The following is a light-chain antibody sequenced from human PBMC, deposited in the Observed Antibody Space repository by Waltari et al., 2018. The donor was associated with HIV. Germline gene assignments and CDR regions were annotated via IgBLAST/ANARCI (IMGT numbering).Light chain of an antibody. CDR3: QQYNSSPFT. CDR2: GAS. Sequence: IVLTQSPGTLSLSPGERATLSCRASQRVDSSYLAWYQQKPGQAPRLLIYGASRRATGIPDRFTGSGSGTDFTLSISRLDPEDFALYYCQQYNSSPFTFGGGTRVEIK. J-gene: IGKJ4*01. CDR1: QRVDSSY. V-gene: IGKV3-20*01.